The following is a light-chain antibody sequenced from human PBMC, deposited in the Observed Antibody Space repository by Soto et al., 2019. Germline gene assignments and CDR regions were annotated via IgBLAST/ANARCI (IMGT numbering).Light chain of an antibody. CDR1: QSVSSN. Sequence: EIVFTQSTGTLSFSPGERATLSCRASQSVSSNLAWYQQKPGQAPRLLIYGASTRATGIPARFSGSGSGTEFTLTISSLQSEDFAVYYCQQYNNWPPITFGQGTRLEIK. CDR3: QQYNNWPPIT. V-gene: IGKV3-15*01. J-gene: IGKJ5*01. CDR2: GAS.